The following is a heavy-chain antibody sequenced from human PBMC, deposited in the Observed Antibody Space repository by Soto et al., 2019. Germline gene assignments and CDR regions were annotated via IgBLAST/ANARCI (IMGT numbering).Heavy chain of an antibody. D-gene: IGHD3-10*01. CDR2: IYSSGIT. V-gene: IGHV4-4*07. J-gene: IGHJ5*02. Sequence: ASETLSLTCTVSGSSISGFYWSWIRQPAGKGLEWIERIYSSGITSYNPSLKSRVTMSVDTSKNQFSLNLTSATAADTAVYYCARGPGSYNWFDLWGQGTLVTVYS. CDR3: ARGPGSYNWFDL. CDR1: GSSISGFY.